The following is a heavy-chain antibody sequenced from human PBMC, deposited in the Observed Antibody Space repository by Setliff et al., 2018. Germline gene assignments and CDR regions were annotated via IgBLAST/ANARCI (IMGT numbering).Heavy chain of an antibody. CDR2: IYRTGNT. CDR3: ARQSVRGLADNNRFDP. V-gene: IGHV4-38-2*01. Sequence: SETLSLTCAVSGYSISSGYYWAWIRQPPEKGLEWIGSIYRTGNTHYNPSLKSRVTISLDTSKNQFSLKLTSVTAADTAIYYCARQSVRGLADNNRFDPWGQGTLVTVSS. CDR1: GYSISSGYY. J-gene: IGHJ5*02. D-gene: IGHD2-15*01.